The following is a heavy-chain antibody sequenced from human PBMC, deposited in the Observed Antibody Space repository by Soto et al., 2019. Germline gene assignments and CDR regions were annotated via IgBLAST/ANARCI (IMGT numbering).Heavy chain of an antibody. CDR1: GFTFSSYG. Sequence: GGSLRLSCAASGFTFSSYGMHWVRQAPGKGLEWVAVIWYDGSNKYYADSVKGRFTISRDNSKNTLYLQMNSLRAEDTAVYYCARDSLGLFSGYYFEATGYYGMDVWGQGTTVTVSS. V-gene: IGHV3-33*01. J-gene: IGHJ6*02. CDR2: IWYDGSNK. D-gene: IGHD3-22*01. CDR3: ARDSLGLFSGYYFEATGYYGMDV.